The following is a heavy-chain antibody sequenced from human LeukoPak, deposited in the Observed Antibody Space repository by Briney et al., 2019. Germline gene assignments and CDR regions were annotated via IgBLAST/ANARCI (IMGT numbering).Heavy chain of an antibody. CDR1: GGSFSGYY. J-gene: IGHJ4*02. CDR3: ARLGYCSSTSCEY. V-gene: IGHV4-34*01. D-gene: IGHD2-2*01. Sequence: SETLSLTCAVYGGSFSGYYWSWIRQPPGKGLEWIGEINHSGSTNYNPSLKSRVTISVDTSKNQFSLKLSSVTAADTAVYYCARLGYCSSTSCEYWGQGTLVTVSS. CDR2: INHSGST.